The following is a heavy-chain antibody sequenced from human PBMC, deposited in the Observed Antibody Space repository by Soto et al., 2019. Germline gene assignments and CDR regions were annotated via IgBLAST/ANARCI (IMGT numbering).Heavy chain of an antibody. CDR3: ARGPRRGYSSRLNFDY. D-gene: IGHD6-19*01. CDR2: INHSGST. CDR1: GGSFSGYY. V-gene: IGHV4-34*01. J-gene: IGHJ4*02. Sequence: SETLSLTCAVYGGSFSGYYWSWIRQPPGKGLEWIGEINHSGSTNYNPSLKSRVTISVDTSKNQFSLKLSSVTAADTAVYYCARGPRRGYSSRLNFDYWGQGTLVTVSS.